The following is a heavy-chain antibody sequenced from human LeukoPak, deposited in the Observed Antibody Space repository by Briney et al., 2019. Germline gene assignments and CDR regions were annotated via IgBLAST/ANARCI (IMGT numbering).Heavy chain of an antibody. CDR1: GFTFDDYL. CDR3: SRGRYSSSVACSSDY. D-gene: IGHD2-2*01. Sequence: GGSLRLSCTASGFTFDDYLINWFRQAPGKGLEWVGFIRNKPYGGTTEYAASVKGRFTISRDDSKSIAYLQMNSLKAEDTAIYYCSRGRYSSSVACSSDYWGQGTLVTVSS. V-gene: IGHV3-49*03. CDR2: IRNKPYGGTT. J-gene: IGHJ4*02.